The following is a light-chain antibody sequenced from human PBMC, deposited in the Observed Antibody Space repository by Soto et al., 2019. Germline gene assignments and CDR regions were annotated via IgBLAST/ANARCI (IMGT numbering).Light chain of an antibody. V-gene: IGLV2-14*01. CDR3: SLSTTGSTLWV. CDR2: EVS. J-gene: IGLJ3*02. CDR1: SSDVGGGYNF. Sequence: QSVLTQPASVSGSPGQSITISCTGTSSDVGGGYNFVSWFQQHPGKPPKLMIYEVSNRPSGVSDRFSGSKSGNTASLTISGLQPEDEGNYYCSLSTTGSTLWVFGGGTKVTVL.